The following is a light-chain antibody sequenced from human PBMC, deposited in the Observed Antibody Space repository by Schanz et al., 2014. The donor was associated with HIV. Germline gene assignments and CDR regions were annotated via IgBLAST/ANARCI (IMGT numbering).Light chain of an antibody. Sequence: QSALIQPASVSGSLGQSITISCTGTSSDVGGYNYVSWYQQHPDKAPKLMIYDVSDRPSGVSNRFSGSKSGNTASLTISGLQAEDEGDYYCCSCTNTNTWVFGGGTKLTVL. V-gene: IGLV2-14*03. J-gene: IGLJ3*02. CDR1: SSDVGGYNY. CDR2: DVS. CDR3: CSCTNTNTWV.